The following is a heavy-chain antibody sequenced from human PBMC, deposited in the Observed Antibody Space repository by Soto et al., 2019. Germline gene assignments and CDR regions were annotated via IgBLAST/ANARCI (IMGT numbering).Heavy chain of an antibody. D-gene: IGHD3-16*01. CDR1: GYTFIRYG. V-gene: IGHV1-18*01. CDR2: ISPYNDYT. J-gene: IGHJ6*02. Sequence: QVQLAQSANEVKNPGASVRVSCKAAGYTFIRYGIAWVRQAPGQGLEWMGWISPYNDYTVYAQKFQGRVSMTADTATRTVYMNLRGMKSDDTAVYYCARGGYYDNSWGKLSHYGLDVWGQGTSVSVSS. CDR3: ARGGYYDNSWGKLSHYGLDV.